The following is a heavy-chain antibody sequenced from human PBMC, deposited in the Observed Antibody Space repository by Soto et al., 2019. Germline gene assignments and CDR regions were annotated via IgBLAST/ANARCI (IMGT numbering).Heavy chain of an antibody. D-gene: IGHD3-10*01. CDR2: IYYSGST. CDR3: ASGPGLSFGELFFDY. J-gene: IGHJ4*02. Sequence: QVQLQESGPGLVKPSETLSLTCTVSGGSISSYYWSWIRQPPGKGLEWIGYIYYSGSTNYKPSLKSRVTISVDTSKNQFSLKLSSVTAADTAVYYCASGPGLSFGELFFDYWGQGTLVTVSS. CDR1: GGSISSYY. V-gene: IGHV4-59*08.